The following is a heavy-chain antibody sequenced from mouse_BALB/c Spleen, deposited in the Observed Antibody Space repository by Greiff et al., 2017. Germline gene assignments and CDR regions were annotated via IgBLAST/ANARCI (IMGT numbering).Heavy chain of an antibody. D-gene: IGHD3-1*01. CDR2: ISSGSSTI. Sequence: DVQLVESGGGLVQPGGSRKLSCAASGFTFSSFGMHWVRQAPEKGLEWVAYISSGSSTIYYADTVKGRFTISRDNPKNTLFLQMTSLRSEDTAMYYCASSARANAMDYWGQGTSVTVSS. J-gene: IGHJ4*01. CDR3: ASSARANAMDY. CDR1: GFTFSSFG. V-gene: IGHV5-17*02.